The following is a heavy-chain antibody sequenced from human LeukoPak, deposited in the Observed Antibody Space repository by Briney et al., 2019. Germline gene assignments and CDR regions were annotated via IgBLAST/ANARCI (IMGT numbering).Heavy chain of an antibody. V-gene: IGHV1-8*03. D-gene: IGHD3-10*01. CDR2: MNPNSGNT. CDR3: ARASATMVRGVKDAFDI. Sequence: GASVKVSCKASGYTFTSYDINWVRQATGQGLEWMGWMNPNSGNTGYAQKFQGRVTITRNTSISTAYMELSSLRSEDTAVYYCARASATMVRGVKDAFDIWGQGTMVTVSS. CDR1: GYTFTSYD. J-gene: IGHJ3*02.